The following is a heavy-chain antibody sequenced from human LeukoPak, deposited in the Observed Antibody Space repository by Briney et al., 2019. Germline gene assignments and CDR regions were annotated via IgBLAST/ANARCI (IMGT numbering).Heavy chain of an antibody. V-gene: IGHV4-39*01. CDR2: IYYSGST. Sequence: SETLSLTCTVSGGSISSSSYYWGWIRHPPGKGLEWIGSIYYSGSTYYNPSLKSRVTISVDTSKNQFSLKLSSVTAADTAVYYCARLHLGLSGGADYWGQGTLVTVSS. CDR3: ARLHLGLSGGADY. D-gene: IGHD3-16*01. J-gene: IGHJ4*02. CDR1: GGSISSSSYY.